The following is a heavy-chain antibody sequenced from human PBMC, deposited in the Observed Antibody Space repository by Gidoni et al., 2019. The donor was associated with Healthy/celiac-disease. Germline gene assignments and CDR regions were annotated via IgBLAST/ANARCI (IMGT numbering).Heavy chain of an antibody. J-gene: IGHJ2*01. Sequence: SIYYSGSTYYNPSLKSRVTISVDTSKNQFSLKLSSVTAADTAVYYCARHGFVGDYVWGSYHVRHWYFDLWGRGTLVTVSS. CDR3: ARHGFVGDYVWGSYHVRHWYFDL. D-gene: IGHD3-16*02. V-gene: IGHV4-39*01. CDR2: IYYSGST.